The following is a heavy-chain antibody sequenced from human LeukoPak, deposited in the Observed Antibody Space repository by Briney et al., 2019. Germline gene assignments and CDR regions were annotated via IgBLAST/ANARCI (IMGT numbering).Heavy chain of an antibody. D-gene: IGHD3-10*01. J-gene: IGHJ3*02. Sequence: GRSLRLSCAASGFTFSRYGMHWVRQAPGKGLEWVSGILGSGSSTYYADSVKGRFTISRDTSKNTLYLQMNSLRAEDTAVYYCARDAMARLWFGESSFDIWDQGTMVTVSS. CDR2: ILGSGSST. CDR3: ARDAMARLWFGESSFDI. CDR1: GFTFSRYG. V-gene: IGHV3-23*01.